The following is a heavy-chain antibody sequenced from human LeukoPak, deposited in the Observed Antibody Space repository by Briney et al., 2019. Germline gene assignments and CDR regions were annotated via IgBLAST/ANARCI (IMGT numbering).Heavy chain of an antibody. Sequence: GSSVKVSCKASGGTFSSYAISWVRQAPGQGLEWMGGIIPIFGTANYAQKFQGRVTITTDESTSTAYMELSSLRSEDTAVYYCASRGRGGAVGFDYWGQGTLVTVSS. V-gene: IGHV1-69*05. D-gene: IGHD6-19*01. CDR2: IIPIFGTA. CDR1: GGTFSSYA. J-gene: IGHJ4*02. CDR3: ASRGRGGAVGFDY.